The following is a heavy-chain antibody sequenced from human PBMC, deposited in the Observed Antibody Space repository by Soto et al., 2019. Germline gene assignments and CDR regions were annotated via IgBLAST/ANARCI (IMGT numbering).Heavy chain of an antibody. CDR2: ISHDGSNK. J-gene: IGHJ4*02. D-gene: IGHD3-22*01. Sequence: QVQLVESGGGVVQPGRSLRLSCAASGFTFTSYGMHWVRQAPGKGLAWVAVISHDGSNKDYADSVKGRFTISRDNCKNSLDLQMNSLRTEDTAVYYCVGCYYHADYWCRGSLNIV. V-gene: IGHV3-30*03. CDR3: VGCYYHADY. CDR1: GFTFTSYG.